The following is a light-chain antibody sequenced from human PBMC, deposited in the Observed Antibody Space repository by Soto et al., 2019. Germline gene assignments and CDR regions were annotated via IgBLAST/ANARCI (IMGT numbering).Light chain of an antibody. CDR3: QQYGSSPWT. CDR2: GAS. CDR1: QSVSSSY. Sequence: EIVLTQSPGTLSLSPGERATLSCRASQSVSSSYLAWYQQKPGQAPRLLIYGASSRATGIPDRFSGSGSGTDFTLTISRLELEDFAVYYCQQYGSSPWTFGQGTKGDIK. V-gene: IGKV3-20*01. J-gene: IGKJ1*01.